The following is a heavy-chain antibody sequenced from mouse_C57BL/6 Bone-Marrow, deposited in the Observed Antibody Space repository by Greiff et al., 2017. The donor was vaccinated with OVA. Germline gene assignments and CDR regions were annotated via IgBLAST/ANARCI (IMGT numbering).Heavy chain of an antibody. Sequence: VHLVESGPGLVAPPQSLSITCTVSGFSLTSYGVSWVRQPPGKGLEWLGVIWGDGSTNYHSALISRLSISKDNSKSQVFLKLNSLQTDDTATYYCAKGDYDYDVGAMDYWGQGTSVTVSS. J-gene: IGHJ4*01. D-gene: IGHD2-4*01. V-gene: IGHV2-3*01. CDR1: GFSLTSYG. CDR2: IWGDGST. CDR3: AKGDYDYDVGAMDY.